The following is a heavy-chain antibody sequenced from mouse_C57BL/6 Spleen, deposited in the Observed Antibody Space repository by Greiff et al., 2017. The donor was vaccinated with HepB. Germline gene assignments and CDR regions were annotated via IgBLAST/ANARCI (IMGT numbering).Heavy chain of an antibody. Sequence: QVQLQQSGAELARPGASVKLSCKASGYTFTSYGISWVKQRTGQGLEWIGEIYPRSGNTYYNEKFKGKATLTADKSSSTAYMELRSLTSEDSAVYFCARKMDYYGSSQGYFDYWGQGTTLTVSS. CDR2: IYPRSGNT. D-gene: IGHD1-1*01. J-gene: IGHJ2*01. CDR3: ARKMDYYGSSQGYFDY. CDR1: GYTFTSYG. V-gene: IGHV1-81*01.